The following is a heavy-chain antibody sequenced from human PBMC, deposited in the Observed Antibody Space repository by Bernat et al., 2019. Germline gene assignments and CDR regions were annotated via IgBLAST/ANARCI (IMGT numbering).Heavy chain of an antibody. CDR3: ARDEKPVALDY. J-gene: IGHJ4*02. CDR2: IKQDGSEK. D-gene: IGHD1-14*01. Sequence: EVQLVESGGGLVQPGGSLRLSCAASGFTFSSHWFSWVRQAPGKGLEWVANIKQDGSEKNYVDSVKGRFTISRDNAKNSLYLQMNSLSAEDTAIYFFARDEKPVALDYWGQGTLDTVSS. CDR1: GFTFSSHW. V-gene: IGHV3-7*03.